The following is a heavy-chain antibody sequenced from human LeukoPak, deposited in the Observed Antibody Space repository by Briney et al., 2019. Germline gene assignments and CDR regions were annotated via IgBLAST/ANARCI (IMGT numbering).Heavy chain of an antibody. Sequence: GGSLRLSCAASGFTFSSYWMSWVRQAPGKGLEWVANLNEDGTKKYYVDSVKGRFTISRDNAKNSLYLQMDSLRDEDTAVYYCAREGREGLIDYWGQGTLVTVSS. D-gene: IGHD5-24*01. V-gene: IGHV3-7*01. CDR1: GFTFSSYW. J-gene: IGHJ4*02. CDR2: LNEDGTKK. CDR3: AREGREGLIDY.